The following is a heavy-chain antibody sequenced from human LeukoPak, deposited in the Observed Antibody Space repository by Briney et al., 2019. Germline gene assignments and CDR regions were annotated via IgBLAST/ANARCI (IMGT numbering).Heavy chain of an antibody. CDR1: GFTFSDYY. D-gene: IGHD5-12*01. CDR3: ASLGYSGYDYYFDY. V-gene: IGHV3-11*01. J-gene: IGHJ4*02. CDR2: ISSSGSTI. Sequence: PGGSLRLSCAASGFTFSDYYMSWIRQAPGKGLEWASYISSSGSTIYYADSVRGRFTISRDNAKNSLYLQMNSLRAEDTAVYYCASLGYSGYDYYFDYWGQGTLVTVSS.